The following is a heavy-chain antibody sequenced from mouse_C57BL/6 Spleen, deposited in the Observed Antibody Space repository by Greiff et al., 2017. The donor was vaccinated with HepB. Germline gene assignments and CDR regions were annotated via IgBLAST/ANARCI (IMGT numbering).Heavy chain of an antibody. V-gene: IGHV5-16*01. D-gene: IGHD2-3*01. CDR2: INYDGSST. CDR1: GFTFSDYY. Sequence: EVKLVESEGGLVQPGSSMKLSCTASGFTFSDYYMAWVRQVPEKGLEWVANINYDGSSTYYLDSLKSRFIISRDNAKNILYLQMSSLKSEDTATYYCARDPYDGSYYFDYWGQGTTLTVSS. CDR3: ARDPYDGSYYFDY. J-gene: IGHJ2*01.